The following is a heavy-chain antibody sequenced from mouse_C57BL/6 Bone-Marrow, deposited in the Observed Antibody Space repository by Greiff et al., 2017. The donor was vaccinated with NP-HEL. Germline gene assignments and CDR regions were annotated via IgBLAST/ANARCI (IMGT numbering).Heavy chain of an antibody. D-gene: IGHD2-2*01. V-gene: IGHV5-17*01. Sequence: DVHLVESGGGLVKPGGSLKLSCAASGFTFSDYGMHWVRQAPEKGLEWVAYSSSGSSTIYYADTVKGRFTISRENAKNTLFLQMPILRSEDTAMYCCASHGCDVRDYAMDYWGQGTSVTVSS. CDR1: GFTFSDYG. CDR3: ASHGCDVRDYAMDY. CDR2: SSSGSSTI. J-gene: IGHJ4*01.